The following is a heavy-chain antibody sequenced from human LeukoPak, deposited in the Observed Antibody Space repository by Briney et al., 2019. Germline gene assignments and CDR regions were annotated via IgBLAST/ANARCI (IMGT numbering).Heavy chain of an antibody. J-gene: IGHJ4*02. Sequence: GESLKISCKGFGYRFTSYWIGWVRQMPGKGLEWMGIIYPSDSDTRYSTSFEGQVTISADTSISTAYLQWSSLKASDTAMYYCARQGYSGSKKFDYWGQGTLVTVSS. CDR3: ARQGYSGSKKFDY. CDR1: GYRFTSYW. V-gene: IGHV5-51*01. D-gene: IGHD1-26*01. CDR2: IYPSDSDT.